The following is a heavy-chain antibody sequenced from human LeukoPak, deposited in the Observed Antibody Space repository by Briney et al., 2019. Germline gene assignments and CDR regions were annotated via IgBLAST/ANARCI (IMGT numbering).Heavy chain of an antibody. CDR2: INHSGST. Sequence: SETLSLTCAVYGGSYSGYYWSWMRQPPGKGQEWIVEINHSGSTNYNPSLKSRVTISVDTSKNQFSLKLSSVTAADTAVYYCARVCDLHIQRENWFDPWGQGTLVTVSS. CDR1: GGSYSGYY. V-gene: IGHV4-34*01. D-gene: IGHD1-1*01. J-gene: IGHJ5*02. CDR3: ARVCDLHIQRENWFDP.